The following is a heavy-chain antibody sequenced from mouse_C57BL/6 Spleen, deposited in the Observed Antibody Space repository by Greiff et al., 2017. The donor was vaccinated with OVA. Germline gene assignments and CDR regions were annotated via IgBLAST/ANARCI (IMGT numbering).Heavy chain of an antibody. CDR1: GFNITNTY. CDR2: IDPANGNT. D-gene: IGHD1-1*01. Sequence: EVQLQQSVAELVRPGASVKLSCTASGFNITNTYMHWVKQRPEQGLAWIGRIDPANGNTTYAPKFQGKATITADTSSNTAYLQLSSLTSEDTAIYYCARPWYYGRSYVGAMDYGGQGTSVTVSS. V-gene: IGHV14-3*01. CDR3: ARPWYYGRSYVGAMDY. J-gene: IGHJ4*01.